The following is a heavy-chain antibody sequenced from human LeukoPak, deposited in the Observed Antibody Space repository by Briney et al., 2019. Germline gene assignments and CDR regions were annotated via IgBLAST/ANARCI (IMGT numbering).Heavy chain of an antibody. Sequence: SETLSLTCTVSGGSISIYYWSWVRQPPGKGLEWMGYAYNSGNTDYNPSLKSRVTISADTSKNQFSLKLTSVTAADTAVYYCARGWVAVADDAFDIWGQGTMVTVSS. V-gene: IGHV4-59*12. CDR1: GGSISIYY. J-gene: IGHJ3*02. CDR2: AYNSGNT. CDR3: ARGWVAVADDAFDI. D-gene: IGHD6-19*01.